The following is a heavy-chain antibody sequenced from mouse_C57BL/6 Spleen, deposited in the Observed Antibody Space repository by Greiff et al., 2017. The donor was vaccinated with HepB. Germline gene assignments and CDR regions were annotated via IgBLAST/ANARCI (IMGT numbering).Heavy chain of an antibody. D-gene: IGHD1-1*01. CDR3: ARHGGYYGSEDWFAY. Sequence: VKVVESGAELVKPGASVKLSCKASGYTFTEYTIHWVKQRSGQGLEWIGWFYPGSGSIKYNEKFKDKATLTADKSSSTVYMELSRLTSEDSAVYFCARHGGYYGSEDWFAYWGQGTLVTVSA. V-gene: IGHV1-62-2*01. CDR1: GYTFTEYT. CDR2: FYPGSGSI. J-gene: IGHJ3*01.